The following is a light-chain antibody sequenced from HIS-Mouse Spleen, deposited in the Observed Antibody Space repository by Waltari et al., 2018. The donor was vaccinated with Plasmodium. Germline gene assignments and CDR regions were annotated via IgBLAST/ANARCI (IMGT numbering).Light chain of an antibody. J-gene: IGKJ4*01. Sequence: EIVLTQSPATLSLSPGERDTLSCRASQSVSIYLAWYQQKPGQAPSLLIYDASNRATGIPARFSGSGSGTDFTLTISSLEPEDFAVYYCQQRSNWPRVLTFGGGTKVEIK. CDR1: QSVSIY. CDR2: DAS. V-gene: IGKV3-11*01. CDR3: QQRSNWPRVLT.